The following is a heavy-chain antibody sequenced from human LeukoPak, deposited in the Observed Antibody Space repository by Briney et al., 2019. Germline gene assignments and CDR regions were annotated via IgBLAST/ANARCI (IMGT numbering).Heavy chain of an antibody. CDR3: ARDAHYVWGSYRYSFLDY. D-gene: IGHD3-16*02. V-gene: IGHV3-33*01. CDR2: IWYDGSNK. Sequence: GGSLRLSCAASGFTFSSYGVHWVRQAPGKGLEWVAVIWYDGSNKYYADSVKGRFTISRDNSKNTLYLQMNSLRAEDTAVYYCARDAHYVWGSYRYSFLDYWGQGTLVTVSS. CDR1: GFTFSSYG. J-gene: IGHJ4*02.